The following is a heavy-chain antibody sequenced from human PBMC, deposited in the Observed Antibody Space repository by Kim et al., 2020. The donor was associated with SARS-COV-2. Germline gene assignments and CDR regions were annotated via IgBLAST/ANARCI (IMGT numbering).Heavy chain of an antibody. CDR1: GGSISSGGYY. D-gene: IGHD6-19*01. J-gene: IGHJ4*02. Sequence: SETLSLTCTVSGGSISSGGYYWSWIRQHPGKGLEWIGYIYYSGSTYYNPSLKSRVTISVDTSKNQFSLKLSSVTAADTAVYYCARERRSGWWGFDYWGQGTLVTVSS. CDR2: IYYSGST. V-gene: IGHV4-31*03. CDR3: ARERRSGWWGFDY.